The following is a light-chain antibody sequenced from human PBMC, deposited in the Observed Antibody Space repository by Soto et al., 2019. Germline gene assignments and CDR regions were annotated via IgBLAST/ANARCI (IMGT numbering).Light chain of an antibody. CDR2: GAS. CDR1: QSFSSSY. CDR3: QQYGSSPYT. Sequence: EIVLTQSPGTLSLSPGERATLSCRASQSFSSSYLAWYQQKPGQAPRLLIYGASSRATGIPDKFSGSGSGTGFTLTISRLEPEDSAVYYCQQYGSSPYTFGQGTRLEIK. J-gene: IGKJ2*01. V-gene: IGKV3-20*01.